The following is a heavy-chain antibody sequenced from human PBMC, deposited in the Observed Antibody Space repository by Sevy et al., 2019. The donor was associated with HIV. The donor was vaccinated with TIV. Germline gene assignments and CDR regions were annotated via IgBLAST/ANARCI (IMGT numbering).Heavy chain of an antibody. J-gene: IGHJ5*02. V-gene: IGHV3-23*01. D-gene: IGHD3-22*01. CDR3: ATYYYDSSGYCSAGWFDP. CDR2: ITSSGGRT. Sequence: GGSLRLSCAASEFTFSNYAMSWVRQAPGKGLEWVSTITSSGGRTYYADSVRGRFTISRDNSKHTLYLQMNSLRAEDTAVYYCATYYYDSSGYCSAGWFDPWGQGTLVTVSS. CDR1: EFTFSNYA.